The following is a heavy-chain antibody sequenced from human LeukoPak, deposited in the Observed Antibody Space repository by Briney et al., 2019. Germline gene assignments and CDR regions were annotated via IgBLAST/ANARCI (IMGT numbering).Heavy chain of an antibody. V-gene: IGHV4-34*01. CDR1: GGSFSGYY. CDR3: AKSQGVAVAGSSGGRAFDI. Sequence: SETLSLTCAVYGGSFSGYYWSWIRQPPGKGLEWIGEINHSGSTHYNPSLKSRVTISVDTSKNQFSLKLSSVTAADTAVYYCAKSQGVAVAGSSGGRAFDIWGQGTMVTVSS. D-gene: IGHD6-19*01. CDR2: INHSGST. J-gene: IGHJ3*02.